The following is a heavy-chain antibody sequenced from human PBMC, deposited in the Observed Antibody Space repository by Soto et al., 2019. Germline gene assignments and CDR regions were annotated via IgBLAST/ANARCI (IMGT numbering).Heavy chain of an antibody. D-gene: IGHD3-3*01. Sequence: QVQLVQSGGEVVQPGASVKVSCKASGYFFTSYGISWVRQAPGQGLERKDWISPYNGNTKYAQNFQGRVTMTTATSTYTAYMELRRLRSDDPAVYYCARDFGSDLSAPWAVFDYWGQGTLVTVSS. CDR2: ISPYNGNT. CDR1: GYFFTSYG. V-gene: IGHV1-18*04. CDR3: ARDFGSDLSAPWAVFDY. J-gene: IGHJ4*02.